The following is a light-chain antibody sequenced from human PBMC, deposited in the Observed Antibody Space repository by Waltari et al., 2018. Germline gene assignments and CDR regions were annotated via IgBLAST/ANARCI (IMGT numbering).Light chain of an antibody. J-gene: IGLJ2*01. V-gene: IGLV2-8*01. CDR2: EVS. CDR1: SSDVGGYNP. CDR3: SSYAGSNNFVV. Sequence: QSALTQPPSASGSPGQSVTIPCTGTSSDVGGYNPVPRYQQHPGKAPKLMIYEVSKRPSGVPDRFSGSKSGNTASLTVSGLQAEDEADYYCSSYAGSNNFVVFGGGTKLTVL.